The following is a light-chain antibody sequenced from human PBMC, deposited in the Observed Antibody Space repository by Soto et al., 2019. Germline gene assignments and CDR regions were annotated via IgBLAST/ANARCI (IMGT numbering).Light chain of an antibody. CDR3: TSYTSSTTVV. CDR2: DVS. CDR1: SSDVGGYNY. Sequence: QSALTQPASVSGSPGQSITISCTGTSSDVGGYNYVSWYQHHPGKAPKLIIYDVSYRPSGVSNRFSGSKSRNTASLTISGLQAEDEADYYCTSYTSSTTVVFGGGTKVTVL. V-gene: IGLV2-14*01. J-gene: IGLJ2*01.